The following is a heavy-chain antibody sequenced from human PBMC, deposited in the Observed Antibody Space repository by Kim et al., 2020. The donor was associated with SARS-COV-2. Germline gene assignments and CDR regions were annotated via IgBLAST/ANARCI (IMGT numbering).Heavy chain of an antibody. D-gene: IGHD3-9*01. CDR3: TRDRGPWFETYFDF. CDR1: GASITSGSYC. CDR2: ICNSGQT. V-gene: IGHV4-61*02. Sequence: SETLSLTCTVSGASITSGSYCWSWIRQPAGEALEWIGRICNSGQTDNNPSLDSRVTISVDFSKNQFFLKLTSVTAADAAVYYCTRDRGPWFETYFDFWGLGTRVTVSS. J-gene: IGHJ4*02.